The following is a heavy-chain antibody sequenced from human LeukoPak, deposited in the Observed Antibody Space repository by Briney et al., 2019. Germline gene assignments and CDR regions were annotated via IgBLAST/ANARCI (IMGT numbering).Heavy chain of an antibody. CDR2: IYHSGST. J-gene: IGHJ4*02. D-gene: IGHD3-10*01. CDR1: GGSISSDGYS. Sequence: SETLSLTCAVSGGSISSDGYSWSWIRQPPGKGLEWIGYIYHSGSTYYNPSLKSRVTISVDRSKNQFSLKLSSVTAADTAVYYCARVQGRFGELPDYWGQGTLVTVSS. V-gene: IGHV4-30-2*01. CDR3: ARVQGRFGELPDY.